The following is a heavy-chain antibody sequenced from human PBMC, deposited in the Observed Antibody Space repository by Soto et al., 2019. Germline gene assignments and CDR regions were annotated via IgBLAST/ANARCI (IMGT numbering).Heavy chain of an antibody. V-gene: IGHV3-15*01. Sequence: EVQLVESGGGLVKPGGSLRLSCSASGFTFTNAWMSWVRQAPGKVLEWVGRIKSKTDGGTTDYAAPVKGRFTISRDDSKHTLYLQMNSLKTEDTAVYYCTTARGTYGAEYFQHWGQGHLVTVSS. J-gene: IGHJ1*01. CDR2: IKSKTDGGTT. CDR3: TTARGTYGAEYFQH. CDR1: GFTFTNAW. D-gene: IGHD4-17*01.